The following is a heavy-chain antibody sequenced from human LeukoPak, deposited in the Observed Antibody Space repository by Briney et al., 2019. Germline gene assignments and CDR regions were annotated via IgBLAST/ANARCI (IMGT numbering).Heavy chain of an antibody. D-gene: IGHD5-12*01. CDR1: GGSISISNYY. Sequence: SETLSLTCTVSGGSISISNYYWGWIRQPPGKGLEWIGSIYYSGTTYCNPSLKTRVSISVDTPRNQFSLQLSSVTAADTAVYFCARETPSRSDYDTWGERYYFYGMDVWGQGTTVTVSS. V-gene: IGHV4-39*07. CDR2: IYYSGTT. J-gene: IGHJ6*02. CDR3: ARETPSRSDYDTWGERYYFYGMDV.